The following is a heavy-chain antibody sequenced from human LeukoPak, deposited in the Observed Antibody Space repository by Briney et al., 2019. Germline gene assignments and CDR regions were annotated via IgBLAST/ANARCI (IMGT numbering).Heavy chain of an antibody. Sequence: GESLKISCAASGFTFSDYYMSWIRQAPGKGLEWISYITSSSSDTNYADSVKGRFTISRDSAKKSLYLQMNSLRAEDTAVYYCARDYDILTGYFRGGFDYWGQGTLVTVSS. CDR1: GFTFSDYY. CDR2: ITSSSSDT. V-gene: IGHV3-11*05. J-gene: IGHJ4*02. CDR3: ARDYDILTGYFRGGFDY. D-gene: IGHD3-9*01.